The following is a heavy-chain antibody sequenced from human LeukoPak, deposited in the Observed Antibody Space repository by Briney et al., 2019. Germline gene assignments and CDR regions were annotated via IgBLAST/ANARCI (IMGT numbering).Heavy chain of an antibody. V-gene: IGHV7-4-1*02. J-gene: IGHJ4*02. CDR3: ARVAVPVLLWFGEFDY. Sequence: GASVKVSCKASGYTFTSYAMNWVRQAPGQGLEWMGWINTNTGNPTYAQGFTGRFVFSLDTSVSTAYLQISSLKAEDTAVYYCARVAVPVLLWFGEFDYWGQGTLVTVSS. CDR2: INTNTGNP. CDR1: GYTFTSYA. D-gene: IGHD3-10*01.